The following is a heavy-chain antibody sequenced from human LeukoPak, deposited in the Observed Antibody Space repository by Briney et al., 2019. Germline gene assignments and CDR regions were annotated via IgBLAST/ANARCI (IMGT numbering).Heavy chain of an antibody. CDR3: VKDGGTSTTWGYFDP. CDR2: IGSRGGST. Sequence: PGGSLRLSCSASGFIFSSLAMHWVRQAPGKGLEYVSSIGSRGGSTLYADSVKARFTISRDDSKNTLYLQMTSLRPEDTAVYYCVKDGGTSTTWGYFDPWGQGTLVTVSS. J-gene: IGHJ5*02. V-gene: IGHV3-64D*06. D-gene: IGHD2-2*01. CDR1: GFIFSSLA.